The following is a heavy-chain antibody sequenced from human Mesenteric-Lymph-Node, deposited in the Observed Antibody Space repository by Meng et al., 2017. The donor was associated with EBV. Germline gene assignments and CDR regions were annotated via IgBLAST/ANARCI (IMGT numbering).Heavy chain of an antibody. Sequence: QVHLTQWGAGLLKPSETLSLTCAVYGGSFSGYYWTWIRQSPGKGLEWIGESNQSGSTSYNPSLKSRVTISVDTSQNQFSLKLSSVTAADTAVYYCARGKTVGRSPWFDPWGQGTLVTVSS. CDR2: SNQSGST. V-gene: IGHV4-34*01. D-gene: IGHD4-11*01. CDR1: GGSFSGYY. CDR3: ARGKTVGRSPWFDP. J-gene: IGHJ5*02.